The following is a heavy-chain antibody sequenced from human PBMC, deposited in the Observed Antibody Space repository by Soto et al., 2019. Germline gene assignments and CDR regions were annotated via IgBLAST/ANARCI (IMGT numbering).Heavy chain of an antibody. CDR2: IYYSGST. CDR3: ARESLNYYDSSGYDY. Sequence: SETLSLTCTVSGGSVSSGSYYWSWIRQPPGKGLEWIGYIYYSGSTNYNPSLKSRVTISVDTSKNQFSLKLSSVTAADTAVYYCARESLNYYDSSGYDYWGQGTLVPVSS. D-gene: IGHD3-22*01. CDR1: GGSVSSGSYY. V-gene: IGHV4-61*01. J-gene: IGHJ4*02.